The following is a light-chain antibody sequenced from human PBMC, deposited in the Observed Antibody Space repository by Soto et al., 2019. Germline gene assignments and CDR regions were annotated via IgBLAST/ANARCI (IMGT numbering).Light chain of an antibody. Sequence: DIQMTQSPSTLSVSVGDRVTITCRASQSISTYLAWYQQKPGKAPKLLIYKASSLESGVPSRFSGSGSGTEFILTISSLQPDDFATYYCQQYNSYRRTFGLGTKVE. V-gene: IGKV1-5*03. CDR1: QSISTY. CDR2: KAS. J-gene: IGKJ1*01. CDR3: QQYNSYRRT.